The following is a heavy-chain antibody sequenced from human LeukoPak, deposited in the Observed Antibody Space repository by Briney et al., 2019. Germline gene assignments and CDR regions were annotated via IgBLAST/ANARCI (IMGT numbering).Heavy chain of an antibody. Sequence: SETLSLTCTVSGGSISSESYYWSWIRQPAGKGLEWIGRINTSGNINYNPSLKSRVTISVDTSKNQFSLKLSSVTAADTAVYYCARARRWNAAVEGWWFDPWGQGTLVTVSS. CDR2: INTSGNI. CDR1: GGSISSESYY. V-gene: IGHV4-61*02. D-gene: IGHD1-1*01. J-gene: IGHJ5*02. CDR3: ARARRWNAAVEGWWFDP.